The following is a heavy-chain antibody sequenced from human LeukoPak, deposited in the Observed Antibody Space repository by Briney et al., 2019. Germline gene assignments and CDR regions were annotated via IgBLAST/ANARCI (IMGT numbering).Heavy chain of an antibody. J-gene: IGHJ4*02. CDR3: ARVVYNYDSSGYYSDY. V-gene: IGHV1-46*01. D-gene: IGHD3-22*01. CDR1: GYTFTSYY. Sequence: GASVKVSCKASGYTFTSYYMHWVRQAPGQGLEWMGIINPSGGSTSYAQKFQGRVTMTTDTSTSTAYMELRSLRSDDTAVYYCARVVYNYDSSGYYSDYWGQGTLVTVSS. CDR2: INPSGGST.